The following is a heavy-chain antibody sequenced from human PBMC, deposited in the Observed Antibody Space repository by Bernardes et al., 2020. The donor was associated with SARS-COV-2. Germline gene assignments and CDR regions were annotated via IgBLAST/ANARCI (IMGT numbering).Heavy chain of an antibody. Sequence: GGSLRLSCAASGFTFSNYGMHWVRQAPGKGLEWVAVIWYDGSNTYYADSVKGRFTISRDNSKNTLYLQMNSLRAEDTAVYYCARDSVGATHLHYWGQGTLVTVSS. CDR2: IWYDGSNT. J-gene: IGHJ4*02. D-gene: IGHD1-26*01. CDR1: GFTFSNYG. V-gene: IGHV3-33*01. CDR3: ARDSVGATHLHY.